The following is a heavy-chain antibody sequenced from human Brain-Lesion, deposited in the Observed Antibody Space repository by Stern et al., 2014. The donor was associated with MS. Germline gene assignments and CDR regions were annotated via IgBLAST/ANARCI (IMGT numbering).Heavy chain of an antibody. Sequence: VQLVESGGVVVQPGGSLRLSCAASGFTFDDYGMHWVRQAPGKGLEWGSLISWDGGSTYYADSVKGRFTISRDNSKNSLYLQMNSLGAEDTALYYCAKDIGDSSGYLDYWGQGTLVTVSS. D-gene: IGHD3-22*01. J-gene: IGHJ4*02. CDR1: GFTFDDYG. CDR3: AKDIGDSSGYLDY. V-gene: IGHV3-43D*03. CDR2: ISWDGGST.